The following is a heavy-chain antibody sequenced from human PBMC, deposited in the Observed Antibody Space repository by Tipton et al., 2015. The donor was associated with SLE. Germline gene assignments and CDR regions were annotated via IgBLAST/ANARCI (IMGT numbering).Heavy chain of an antibody. Sequence: TLSLTCTVSGGSISSYYWSWIRQPPGKGLEWIGYIYYSGSTNYNPSLKSRVTISIHTSKNQFSLKLSSVTAADTAVYYCARAFYYDFWSAYSNEKGHKTYYFDYWGQGTRVTVSS. V-gene: IGHV4-59*08. J-gene: IGHJ4*02. D-gene: IGHD3-3*01. CDR1: GGSISSYY. CDR2: IYYSGST. CDR3: ARAFYYDFWSAYSNEKGHKTYYFDY.